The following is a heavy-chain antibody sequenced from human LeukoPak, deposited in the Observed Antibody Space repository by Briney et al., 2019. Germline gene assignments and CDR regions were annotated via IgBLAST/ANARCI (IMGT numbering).Heavy chain of an antibody. Sequence: PSQTLSLTFTVSGGSISSSSYYWGWIRQPPGKGLEWMGSIYYSGSTYYNPSLKSRVTISVDTSKNQFSLKLSSVTAADTAVYYCARYTLEMATIETHYFDYWGQGTLVTVSS. V-gene: IGHV4-39*07. D-gene: IGHD5-24*01. CDR2: IYYSGST. CDR1: GGSISSSSYY. J-gene: IGHJ4*02. CDR3: ARYTLEMATIETHYFDY.